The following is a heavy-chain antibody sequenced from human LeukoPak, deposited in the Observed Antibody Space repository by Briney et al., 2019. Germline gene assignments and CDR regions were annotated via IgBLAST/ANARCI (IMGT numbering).Heavy chain of an antibody. CDR1: GGTFSSYA. CDR3: SIERGRVMQQLVPYFDY. CDR2: IIPIFGTA. Sequence: GASVKVSCKASGGTFSSYAINWVRQAPGQGLEWMGGIIPIFGTANYAQKFQGRVTITADESTTTAYMELSSLRSEDTAVYYCSIERGRVMQQLVPYFDYWGQGTLVTVSS. D-gene: IGHD6-13*01. J-gene: IGHJ4*02. V-gene: IGHV1-69*13.